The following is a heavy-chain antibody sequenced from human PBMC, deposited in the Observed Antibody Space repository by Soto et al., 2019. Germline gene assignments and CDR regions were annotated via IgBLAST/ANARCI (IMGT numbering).Heavy chain of an antibody. CDR1: GYTFTSYG. CDR3: ARVGGEWFGELCSISY. Sequence: QVQLVQSGAEVKKPGASVKVSCKASGYTFTSYGISWVRQAPRQGLEWMGWISAYNGNTNYAQKLQGRVNKTTDPSTSIAYMELRSLRSDATAVYYCARVGGEWFGELCSISYWGQGTLVIVSS. D-gene: IGHD3-10*01. CDR2: ISAYNGNT. V-gene: IGHV1-18*01. J-gene: IGHJ4*02.